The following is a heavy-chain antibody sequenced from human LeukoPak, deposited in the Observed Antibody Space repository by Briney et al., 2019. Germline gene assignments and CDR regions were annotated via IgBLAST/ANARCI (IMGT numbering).Heavy chain of an antibody. V-gene: IGHV3-30-3*01. D-gene: IGHD1-26*01. Sequence: GGSLRLSCAASGFTFSSYAMHWVRQAPGKGLEWVAVISYDGSNKYYADSVKGRFTISRDNSKNTLYLQMNSLRAEDTAVYYCARDPPYSGSYFFDYWGQGTLVPSPQ. CDR2: ISYDGSNK. CDR3: ARDPPYSGSYFFDY. J-gene: IGHJ4*02. CDR1: GFTFSSYA.